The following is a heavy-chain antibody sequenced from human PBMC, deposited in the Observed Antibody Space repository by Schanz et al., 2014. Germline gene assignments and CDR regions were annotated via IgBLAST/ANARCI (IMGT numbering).Heavy chain of an antibody. Sequence: EVQLVEPGGGLLQSGGSLRLSCAVSGFTVNTNYMSWVRQAPGKGLEWISSMYINSGSTQYADSVKGRFIISRDNSKNTLYPQMNSLRAEDTAVYFCARDEGRDGYNLAFDVWGQGTVVTVSS. CDR2: MYINSGST. J-gene: IGHJ3*01. CDR3: ARDEGRDGYNLAFDV. D-gene: IGHD5-12*01. V-gene: IGHV3-53*01. CDR1: GFTVNTNY.